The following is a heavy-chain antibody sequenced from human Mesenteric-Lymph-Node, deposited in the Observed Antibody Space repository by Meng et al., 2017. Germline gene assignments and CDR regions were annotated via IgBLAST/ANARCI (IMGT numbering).Heavy chain of an antibody. V-gene: IGHV4-30-4*01. D-gene: IGHD2-15*01. CDR1: GGSISSGDYY. CDR2: IYYSGST. CDR3: ARLPVVSCSGGVCYSVDY. J-gene: IGHJ4*02. Sequence: QVQLQESGPGLVKPSQTLSLTCTVSGGSISSGDYYWSWIRQPPGKGLEWIGYIYYSGSTYYNSSLKSRVAISVDTSKNQFSLKLNSVTAADTAVYYCARLPVVSCSGGVCYSVDYWGQGTLVTVSS.